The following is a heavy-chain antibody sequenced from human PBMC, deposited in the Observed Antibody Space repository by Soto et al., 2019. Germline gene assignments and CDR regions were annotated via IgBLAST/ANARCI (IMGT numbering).Heavy chain of an antibody. J-gene: IGHJ4*02. CDR2: ISGSSTYI. CDR1: GFTFSYYS. Sequence: EVQLVESGGGLVKPGASLRVSCAASGFTFSYYSLHWVRQAPGKGLEWVSSISGSSTYIYYADRVKGRFTISRDNAKNSLYLRMDSLGAEDTAVYYCARGDGTGLYNSGWSPRYWGQGTLVTVSS. CDR3: ARGDGTGLYNSGWSPRY. D-gene: IGHD6-19*01. V-gene: IGHV3-21*04.